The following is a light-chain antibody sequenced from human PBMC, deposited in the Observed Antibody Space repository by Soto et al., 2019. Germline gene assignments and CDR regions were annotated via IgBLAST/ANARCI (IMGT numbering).Light chain of an antibody. J-gene: IGKJ1*01. CDR3: QHYNSYSEA. CDR1: QSVSSW. Sequence: DIQMTQSPSTLSASVGDRVTITCRASQSVSSWLAWYQQRPGKAPKLLIYEASRLESGVPSRFSGSGSGTEFTLTISSLQPDDFATYYCQHYNSYSEAFGQGTKVDIK. CDR2: EAS. V-gene: IGKV1-5*03.